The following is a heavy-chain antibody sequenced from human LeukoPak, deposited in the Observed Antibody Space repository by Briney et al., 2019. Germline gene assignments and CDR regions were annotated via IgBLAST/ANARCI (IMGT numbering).Heavy chain of an antibody. Sequence: GASVRVSCKASGYTFTGNYMNWVRQAPGQGLEWMGWINPNSGVTNYAQKFEGRVTMTRDTSISTAYMELSSLRSEDTAVYYCARVGAGSGSYYPIDPWGQGTLVTVSS. CDR2: INPNSGVT. CDR3: ARVGAGSGSYYPIDP. V-gene: IGHV1-2*02. CDR1: GYTFTGNY. J-gene: IGHJ5*02. D-gene: IGHD3-10*01.